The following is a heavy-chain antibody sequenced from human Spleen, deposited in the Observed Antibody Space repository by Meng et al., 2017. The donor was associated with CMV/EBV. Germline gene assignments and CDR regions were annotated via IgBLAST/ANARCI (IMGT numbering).Heavy chain of an antibody. CDR1: GFSFDDNA. CDR3: AKDRRSTMSWFFDA. Sequence: SGFSFDDNAMHWVRQVPGKGLEWLSLISWDGANIFYADSVRNRFTISRDNSRSSLYLQMDGLTPEDSALYYCAKDRRSTMSWFFDAWGRGTLVTVSS. D-gene: IGHD2-8*02. CDR2: ISWDGANI. V-gene: IGHV3-43D*03. J-gene: IGHJ2*01.